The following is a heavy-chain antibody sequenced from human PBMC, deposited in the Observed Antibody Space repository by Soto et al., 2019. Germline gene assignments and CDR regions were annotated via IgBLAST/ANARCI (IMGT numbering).Heavy chain of an antibody. V-gene: IGHV3-53*04. J-gene: IGHJ3*02. D-gene: IGHD6-19*01. CDR1: GFTVSSNY. Sequence: GGSLRLSCAASGFTVSSNYMSWVRQAPGKGLEWVSVIYSGGSTYYADSVKGRFTISRHNSKNTLYLQMNSLRAEDTAVYYCARDLGYSSGWYRGAFDIWGQGTMVTVSS. CDR3: ARDLGYSSGWYRGAFDI. CDR2: IYSGGST.